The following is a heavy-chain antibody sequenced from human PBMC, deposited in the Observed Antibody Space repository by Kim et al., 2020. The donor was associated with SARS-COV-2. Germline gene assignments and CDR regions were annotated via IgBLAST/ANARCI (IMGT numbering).Heavy chain of an antibody. J-gene: IGHJ4*02. Sequence: STYYNPPLKSRVTISVDTYKNPFSLQLSSVTAADTAVYYCARHYGDYFDYWGQGTLVTVSS. V-gene: IGHV4-39*01. D-gene: IGHD4-17*01. CDR2: ST. CDR3: ARHYGDYFDY.